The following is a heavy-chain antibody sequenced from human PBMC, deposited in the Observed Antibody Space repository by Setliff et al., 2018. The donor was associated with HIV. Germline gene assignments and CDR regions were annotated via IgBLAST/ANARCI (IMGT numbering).Heavy chain of an antibody. D-gene: IGHD6-6*01. Sequence: PSETLSLTCAVSGGSFSNSNWWNWVRQPAGKGLEWIGEIYHSGSTNYNPSLKSRVSIPLDKSKRQFSLKLSSVTAADTAVYYCARGQPRSAFDIWGQGTMVTVSS. V-gene: IGHV4-4*02. J-gene: IGHJ3*02. CDR3: ARGQPRSAFDI. CDR2: IYHSGST. CDR1: GGSFSNSNW.